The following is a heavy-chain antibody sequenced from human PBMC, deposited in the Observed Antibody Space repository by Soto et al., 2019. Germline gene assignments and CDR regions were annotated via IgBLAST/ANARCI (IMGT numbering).Heavy chain of an antibody. D-gene: IGHD5-18*01. V-gene: IGHV3-30*18. J-gene: IGHJ6*02. CDR3: AKDLLDAAMVPIDYYYPGMDV. CDR1: GFTFSSYG. CDR2: ISYEGSNE. Sequence: QVQLVESGGGVVQAGRSLRLACAASGFTFSSYGIHWVRQAPGKGLEWVALISYEGSNEYYADFVRGRFTISRDNSKNXPXPXXNSLRAEDTAVYYCAKDLLDAAMVPIDYYYPGMDVWGQGTTVTVSS.